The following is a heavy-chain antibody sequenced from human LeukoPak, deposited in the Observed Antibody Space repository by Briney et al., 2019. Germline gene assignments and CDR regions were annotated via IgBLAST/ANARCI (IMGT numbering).Heavy chain of an antibody. CDR3: ARGDYGDYESEVS. V-gene: IGHV3-11*06. CDR1: GFTFSDYY. CDR2: ISSSSSYT. J-gene: IGHJ4*02. D-gene: IGHD4-17*01. Sequence: PGGSLRLSCAASGFTFSDYYMSWIRQAPGKGLEWVSYISSSSSYTNYADSVKGRLTISRDNAKNSLYLQMNSLRAEDTAVYYCARGDYGDYESEVSWGLGTLVTVSS.